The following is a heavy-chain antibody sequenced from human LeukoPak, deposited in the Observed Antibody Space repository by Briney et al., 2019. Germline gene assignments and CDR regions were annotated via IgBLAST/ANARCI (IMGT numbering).Heavy chain of an antibody. CDR2: ISGSGGST. CDR1: GFTFSSYA. J-gene: IGHJ5*02. Sequence: PGGSLRLSCAASGFTFSSYAMSWVRQAPGKGLEWVSAISGSGGSTYHADSVKGRFTISRDNSKNTLYLQMNSLRAEDTAVYYCAKDESYYDFWSGYYTGWFDPWGQGTLVTVSS. CDR3: AKDESYYDFWSGYYTGWFDP. D-gene: IGHD3-3*01. V-gene: IGHV3-23*01.